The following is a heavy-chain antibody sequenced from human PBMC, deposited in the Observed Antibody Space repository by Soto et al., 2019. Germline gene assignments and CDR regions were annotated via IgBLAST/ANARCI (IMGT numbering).Heavy chain of an antibody. J-gene: IGHJ3*02. CDR1: GASIYNGGYF. D-gene: IGHD3-16*01. Sequence: SETLSLTCSVSGASIYNGGYFWSWIRQSPGKGLEWIGHIHNSGSPYNNPSLKSRVTISVDTSMNQFSLKLTSVTAADTAVYYCATYPRTNAFDIWGQGTMVTV. CDR2: IHNSGSP. CDR3: ATYPRTNAFDI. V-gene: IGHV4-30-4*02.